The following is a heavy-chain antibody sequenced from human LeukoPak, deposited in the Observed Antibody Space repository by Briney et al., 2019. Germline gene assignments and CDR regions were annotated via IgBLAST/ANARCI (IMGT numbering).Heavy chain of an antibody. D-gene: IGHD6-13*01. CDR1: GFIFITYT. J-gene: IGHJ5*02. CDR2: INADNGNT. CDR3: ARGPGIATPGTGMWFGP. V-gene: IGHV1-3*01. Sequence: GASVKVSCKASGFIFITYTIHWVRQAPGQRLEWMGWINADNGNTKYSQNFQGRVTISRDTSASTAYMELSSLRSEDTAVYYCARGPGIATPGTGMWFGPWGQGTLVTVSS.